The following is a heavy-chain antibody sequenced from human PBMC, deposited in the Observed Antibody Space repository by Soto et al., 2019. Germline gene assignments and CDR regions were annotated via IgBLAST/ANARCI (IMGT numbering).Heavy chain of an antibody. CDR2: VIGTGFDT. CDR1: GFTFPNSA. J-gene: IGHJ4*02. V-gene: IGHV3-23*01. CDR3: AKATRGQCIGAHCYAFDF. Sequence: EVQLLESGGGLVQPGGSLRLSFEASGFTFPNSALNWVRNSPGKGLEWVASVIGTGFDTYPAASVKGRFTISRDNSRNTMYLEMNRLRAEDTAMYHCAKATRGQCIGAHCYAFDFWGQGILVTVS. D-gene: IGHD2-15*01.